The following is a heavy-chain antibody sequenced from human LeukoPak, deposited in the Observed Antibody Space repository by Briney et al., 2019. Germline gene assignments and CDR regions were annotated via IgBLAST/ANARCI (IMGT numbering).Heavy chain of an antibody. J-gene: IGHJ4*02. D-gene: IGHD6-13*01. CDR3: AKTPGTPYYFVY. CDR2: IGGDGGST. CDR1: GFTFVKFV. Sequence: GGSLRLSCAASGFTFVKFVMNWVRQAPGKGLEWVSTIGGDGGSTFYADSVKGRFTISRDNSKNTLYPQMNSLRAEDTAVYYCAKTPGTPYYFVYWGQGTLVTVSS. V-gene: IGHV3-23*01.